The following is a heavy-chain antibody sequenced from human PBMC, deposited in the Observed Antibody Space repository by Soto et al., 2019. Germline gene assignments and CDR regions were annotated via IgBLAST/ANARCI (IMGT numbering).Heavy chain of an antibody. D-gene: IGHD3-22*01. J-gene: IGHJ4*02. Sequence: QVRLEQSGPEVKKTGASVKVSCKASGYTFTSYGISWVRQAPGQGLEWMGWINIYSGDANYAQRFQDRVTTTRDTSTNTVHMEMRSLRSDDTAVYYCARALYYYDNSGLAYWGQGTLVTVSS. CDR2: INIYSGDA. CDR1: GYTFTSYG. CDR3: ARALYYYDNSGLAY. V-gene: IGHV1-18*01.